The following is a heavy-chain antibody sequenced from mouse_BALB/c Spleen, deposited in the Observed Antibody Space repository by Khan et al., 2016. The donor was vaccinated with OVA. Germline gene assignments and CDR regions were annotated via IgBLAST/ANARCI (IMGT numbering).Heavy chain of an antibody. CDR1: GYSFITYY. D-gene: IGHD3-3*01. CDR2: IDPFNTGT. V-gene: IGHV1S135*01. Sequence: VRLQQSGPELMKPGASVNISCKASGYSFITYYIHWVKQSRGKSLEWIGYIDPFNTGTDYNQKFKGQATLTVDTSSNTAYMHLTSLTSEDSAVYYGARGTFDYWGQGTLVTVSA. CDR3: ARGTFDY. J-gene: IGHJ3*01.